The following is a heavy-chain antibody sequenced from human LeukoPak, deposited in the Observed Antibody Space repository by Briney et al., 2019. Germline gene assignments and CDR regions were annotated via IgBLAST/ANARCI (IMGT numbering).Heavy chain of an antibody. CDR3: VRDVQFAFDI. J-gene: IGHJ3*02. V-gene: IGHV3-48*01. D-gene: IGHD5-24*01. CDR1: GFTFSSEP. CDR2: IRSGGDNI. Sequence: GGSLRLSCATSGFTFSSEPMNWVRQAPGKGLEWVAHIRSGGDNIHYVGSVRGRFTISRDNAKKSLYLQMNSLRAEDTAVYYCVRDVQFAFDIWGQGTMVTVSS.